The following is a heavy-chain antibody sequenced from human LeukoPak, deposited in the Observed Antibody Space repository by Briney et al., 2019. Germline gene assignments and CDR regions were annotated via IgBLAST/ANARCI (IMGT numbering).Heavy chain of an antibody. CDR1: GGSISTYY. CDR3: ARGGAYFDY. J-gene: IGHJ4*02. CDR2: VYYLGNT. V-gene: IGHV4-59*08. Sequence: SETLSLTCTVSGGSISTYYWSWIRQPPGKGLEWIGYVYYLGNTNYNSSLKSRVTISVDTSKNQFSLSLTSVTAADTAVYYCARGGAYFDYWGQGTLVTVSS. D-gene: IGHD3-16*01.